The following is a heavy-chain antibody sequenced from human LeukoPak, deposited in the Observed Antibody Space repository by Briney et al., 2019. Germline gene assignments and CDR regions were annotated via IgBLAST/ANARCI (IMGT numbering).Heavy chain of an antibody. CDR3: ARLGGWLQLRIFGS. V-gene: IGHV4-34*01. CDR1: GGSFSGYY. Sequence: SETLSLTCAVYGGSFSGYYWSWIRQPPGKGLEWIGEINHSGSTNYNPSLKSRVTISVDTSKNQFYLNLSSVTAADTAVYYCARLGGWLQLRIFGSWGQGTLVTVSS. D-gene: IGHD5-24*01. J-gene: IGHJ4*02. CDR2: INHSGST.